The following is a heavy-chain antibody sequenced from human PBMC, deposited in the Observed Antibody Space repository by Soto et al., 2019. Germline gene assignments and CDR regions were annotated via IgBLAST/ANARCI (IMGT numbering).Heavy chain of an antibody. Sequence: PGESLKISCKGSGYSFTSYCIGWVRQMPGKGLEWMGIIYPGDSDTRYSPSFQGQVTISADKSISTAYLQWSSLKASDTAMYYCASATGYSSSLSYFDYWGQGTLVTVSS. J-gene: IGHJ4*02. V-gene: IGHV5-51*01. CDR2: IYPGDSDT. CDR1: GYSFTSYC. CDR3: ASATGYSSSLSYFDY. D-gene: IGHD6-13*01.